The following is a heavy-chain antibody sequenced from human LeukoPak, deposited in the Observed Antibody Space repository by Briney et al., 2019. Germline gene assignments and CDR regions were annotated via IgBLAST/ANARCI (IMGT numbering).Heavy chain of an antibody. V-gene: IGHV3-9*01. J-gene: IGHJ6*02. CDR3: AKAGPEGYGMDV. D-gene: IGHD2-8*02. Sequence: PGGSLRLSCAASGFTFDDYAMHWVRQAPGKGLEWVSGISWNSGSIGYADSVKGRFTISRDSAKNSLYLQMNSLRAEDTALYYCAKAGPEGYGMDVWGQGTTVTVSS. CDR1: GFTFDDYA. CDR2: ISWNSGSI.